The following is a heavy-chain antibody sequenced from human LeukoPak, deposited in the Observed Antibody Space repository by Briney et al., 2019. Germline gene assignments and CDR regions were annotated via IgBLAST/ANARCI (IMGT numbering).Heavy chain of an antibody. CDR3: ARLLYGGVVINVNWFDP. CDR1: GYNFTTYW. J-gene: IGHJ5*02. D-gene: IGHD3-3*01. Sequence: GESLKISCKGSGYNFTTYWIGWVRQMPGNGLEWMGIIYPGDSDTRYSPSFQGQVTISADKSISTAYLQWSSLKASDTAMYYCARLLYGGVVINVNWFDPWGQGTLVTVSS. CDR2: IYPGDSDT. V-gene: IGHV5-51*01.